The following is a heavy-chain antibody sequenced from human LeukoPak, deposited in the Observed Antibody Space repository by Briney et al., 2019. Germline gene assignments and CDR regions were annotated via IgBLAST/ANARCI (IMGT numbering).Heavy chain of an antibody. D-gene: IGHD3-16*02. V-gene: IGHV4-31*03. CDR3: ARSPPPTYDYVWGSYRYIGDHYFDY. CDR1: GGSISSGGYY. Sequence: SQTLSLTCTVSGGSISSGGYYWSWIRQHPGKGLEWIGYIYYSGSTYYNPSLKSRVTISVDTSKNQFSLKLSSVTAADTAVYYCARSPPPTYDYVWGSYRYIGDHYFDYWGQGTLVTVSS. CDR2: IYYSGST. J-gene: IGHJ4*02.